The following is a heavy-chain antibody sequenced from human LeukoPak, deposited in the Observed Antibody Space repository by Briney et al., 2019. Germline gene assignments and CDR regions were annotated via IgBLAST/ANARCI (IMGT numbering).Heavy chain of an antibody. V-gene: IGHV3-23*01. CDR1: GFTFSSYA. CDR2: ISGSGGST. J-gene: IGHJ4*02. D-gene: IGHD2-21*02. CDR3: AKDPYCGGDWYSRVHVDY. Sequence: GGSLRLSCAASGFTFSSYATSWVRQAPGNGLEWVSAISGSGGSTYYADSVKGRFTISRDNSKNTLYLQMNSLRAEDTAVYYCAKDPYCGGDWYSRVHVDYWGQGTLVTVSS.